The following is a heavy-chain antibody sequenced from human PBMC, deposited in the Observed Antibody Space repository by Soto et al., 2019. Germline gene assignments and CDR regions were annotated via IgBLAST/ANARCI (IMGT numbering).Heavy chain of an antibody. J-gene: IGHJ4*02. D-gene: IGHD6-13*01. CDR1: GGSISSSNW. V-gene: IGHV4-4*02. CDR3: ARAAMGASSWPFDY. Sequence: LSLTCAVSGGSISSSNWWSWVRQPPGKGLEWIGEIYHSGSTNYNPSLKSRVTISVDKSKNQFSLKLSSVTAADTAMYYCARAAMGASSWPFDYWGQGTLVTVSS. CDR2: IYHSGST.